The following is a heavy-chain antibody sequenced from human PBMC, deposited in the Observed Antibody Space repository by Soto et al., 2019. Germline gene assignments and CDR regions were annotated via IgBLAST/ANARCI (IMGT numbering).Heavy chain of an antibody. D-gene: IGHD4-17*01. CDR1: GGTISSYT. CDR3: ARAHDYGDPNWYFDL. V-gene: IGHV1-69*02. J-gene: IGHJ2*01. CDR2: IIPILGIA. Sequence: SVKASCKSSGGTISSYTISWVRQAPEQGLEWMGRIIPILGIANYAQKFQGRVTITADKSTSTAYMELSSLRSEDTAVYYCARAHDYGDPNWYFDLWGRGTLVTVS.